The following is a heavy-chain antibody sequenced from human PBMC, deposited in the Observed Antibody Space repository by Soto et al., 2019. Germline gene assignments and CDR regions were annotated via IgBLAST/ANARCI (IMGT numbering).Heavy chain of an antibody. D-gene: IGHD2-8*01. J-gene: IGHJ3*01. CDR2: IKRETDSGTT. CDR3: TTTVVMVYANAPASYCNV. CDR1: GLYLNNAW. Sequence: GGTLRLSCAASGLYLNNAWLSWVRTAPGPGLEWIGHIKRETDSGTTDYAAPVKGRFTISRDGSDNTLYLQLTSMHTEDTARYYCTTTVVMVYANAPASYCNVWCQGTMVTVSS. V-gene: IGHV3-15*01.